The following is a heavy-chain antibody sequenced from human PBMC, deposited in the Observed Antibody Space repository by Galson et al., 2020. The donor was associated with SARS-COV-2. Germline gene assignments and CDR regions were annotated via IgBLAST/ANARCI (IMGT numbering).Heavy chain of an antibody. J-gene: IGHJ5*02. CDR2: IWYDGSNK. D-gene: IGHD1-26*01. Sequence: GGSLRLSCVASGFTFSSYGMHWVRQAPGKGLEWVAVIWYDGSNKYYADSVKGRFTISRDNSKNTLYLQMNSLRAEDTAVYYCARDYSGSPFDPWGQGTLVTVSS. V-gene: IGHV3-33*01. CDR1: GFTFSSYG. CDR3: ARDYSGSPFDP.